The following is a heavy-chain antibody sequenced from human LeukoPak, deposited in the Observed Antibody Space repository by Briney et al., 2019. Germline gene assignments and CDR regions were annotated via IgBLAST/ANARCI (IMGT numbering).Heavy chain of an antibody. J-gene: IGHJ4*02. Sequence: GGSLRLSCEASEFTFSSYWMHWVRQAPGKGLVWASRINSDGRTTIYADSVKGRFTISRDNAKNTLYLQMNSLRAEGTAVYYCAREGYYDTSGYSIRFSYWGQGILVTVSS. CDR1: EFTFSSYW. V-gene: IGHV3-74*01. D-gene: IGHD3-22*01. CDR2: INSDGRTT. CDR3: AREGYYDTSGYSIRFSY.